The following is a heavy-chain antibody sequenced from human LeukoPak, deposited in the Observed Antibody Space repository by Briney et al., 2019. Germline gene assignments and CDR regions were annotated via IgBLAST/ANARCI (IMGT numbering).Heavy chain of an antibody. V-gene: IGHV1-18*01. CDR2: ISVYNGNT. Sequence: ASGKVSCKASGYTFSTSGISWVRQAPGQGLEWMGWISVYNGNTKYTQKFQGRVTMTTDTSTSTAYMELKNLRSDDTAVYYCARDYSSSWYYFNNWGQGTLVTVSS. CDR1: GYTFSTSG. D-gene: IGHD6-13*01. CDR3: ARDYSSSWYYFNN. J-gene: IGHJ4*02.